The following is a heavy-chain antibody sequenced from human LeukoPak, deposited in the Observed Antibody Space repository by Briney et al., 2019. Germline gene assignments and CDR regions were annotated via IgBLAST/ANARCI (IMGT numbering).Heavy chain of an antibody. Sequence: GGSLRPSCVASGFSFKDHGMHWVRQAQGKGLEWVAFMRYDGSQILYTDSVKGRFILSRDNSKSTLHLQIDRQRVDDTAVYYCAKRLLVGESIGGPFDFWGQGTLVTVSP. CDR2: MRYDGSQI. J-gene: IGHJ4*02. D-gene: IGHD2/OR15-2a*01. CDR3: AKRLLVGESIGGPFDF. CDR1: GFSFKDHG. V-gene: IGHV3-30*02.